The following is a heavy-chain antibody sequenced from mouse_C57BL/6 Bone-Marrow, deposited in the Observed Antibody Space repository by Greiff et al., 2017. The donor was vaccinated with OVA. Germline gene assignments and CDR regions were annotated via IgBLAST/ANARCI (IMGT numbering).Heavy chain of an antibody. CDR1: GYSITSGYY. J-gene: IGHJ4*01. CDR3: ARESTTVVADGYAMDY. CDR2: ISYDGSN. V-gene: IGHV3-6*01. Sequence: DVQLQESGPGLVKPSQSLSLTCSVTGYSITSGYYWNWIRQFPGNKLEWMGYISYDGSNNYNPSLKNRISITRDTSKNQFFLKLNSVTTEDTATYYCARESTTVVADGYAMDYWGQGTSVTVSS. D-gene: IGHD1-1*01.